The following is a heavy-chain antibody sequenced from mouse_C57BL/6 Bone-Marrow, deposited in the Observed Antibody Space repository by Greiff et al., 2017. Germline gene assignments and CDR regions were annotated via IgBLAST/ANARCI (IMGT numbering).Heavy chain of an antibody. CDR1: GYTFTSYG. CDR3: ARPYYYGFNY. CDR2: IYPRSGNT. V-gene: IGHV1-81*01. Sequence: QVQLKESGAELARPGASVKLSCKASGYTFTSYGISWVKQRTGQGLEWIGEIYPRSGNTYYNEKLKGKATLTADKSSSTAYMELRSLTSEDSAVYFCARPYYYGFNYWGQGTTLTVSS. J-gene: IGHJ2*01. D-gene: IGHD1-1*01.